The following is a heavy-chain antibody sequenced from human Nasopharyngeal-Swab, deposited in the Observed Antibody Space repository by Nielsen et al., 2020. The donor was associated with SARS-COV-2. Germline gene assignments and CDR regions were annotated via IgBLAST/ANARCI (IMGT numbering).Heavy chain of an antibody. CDR3: ARQVGSDFWSGYYYTAGYYMDV. CDR1: GGSISSSSYY. Sequence: SETLSLTCTVSGGSISSSSYYWGWIRQPPGKGLEWIGSIYYSGSTYYNPSPKSRVTISVDTSKNQSSLKLSSVTAADTAVYYCARQVGSDFWSGYYYTAGYYMDVWGKGTTVTVSS. CDR2: IYYSGST. D-gene: IGHD3-3*01. J-gene: IGHJ6*03. V-gene: IGHV4-39*01.